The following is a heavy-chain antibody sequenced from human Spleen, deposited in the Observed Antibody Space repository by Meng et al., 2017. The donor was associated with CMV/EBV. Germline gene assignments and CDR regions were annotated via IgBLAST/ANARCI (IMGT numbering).Heavy chain of an antibody. J-gene: IGHJ5*02. Sequence: ASVKVSCKASGYTFTGYYVHWLRQAPGQGLEWMGWINPNSGGTNYALKFQGRVAMTRHTSITTAYMELTSLTSEDTAVYYCARGALGGRFDPWGQGTLVTVSS. D-gene: IGHD3-3*01. V-gene: IGHV1-2*02. CDR2: INPNSGGT. CDR1: GYTFTGYY. CDR3: ARGALGGRFDP.